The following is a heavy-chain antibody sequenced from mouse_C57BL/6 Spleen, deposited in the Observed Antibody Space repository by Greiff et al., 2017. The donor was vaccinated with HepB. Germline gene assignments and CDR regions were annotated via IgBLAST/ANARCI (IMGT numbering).Heavy chain of an antibody. CDR3: ARSYLLLREYYFDY. J-gene: IGHJ2*01. D-gene: IGHD1-1*01. CDR1: GYTFTSYW. CDR2: IDPSDSYT. V-gene: IGHV1-59*01. Sequence: VQLQQPGAELVRPGTSVKLSCKASGYTFTSYWMHWVKQRPGQGLEWIGVIDPSDSYTNYNQKFKGKATLTVDTSSSTAYMQLSSLTSEDSAVYYCARSYLLLREYYFDYWGQGTTLTVSS.